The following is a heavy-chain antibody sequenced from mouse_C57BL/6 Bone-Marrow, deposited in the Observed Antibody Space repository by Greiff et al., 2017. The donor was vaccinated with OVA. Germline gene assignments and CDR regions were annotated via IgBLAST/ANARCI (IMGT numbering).Heavy chain of an antibody. J-gene: IGHJ2*01. V-gene: IGHV1-15*01. CDR1: GYTFTDYE. D-gene: IGHD1-1*01. Sequence: VQLQQSGAELVRPGASVTLSCKASGYTFTDYEMHWVKQTPVHGLEWIGAIDPETGGTAYNQKFKGKATLTVDTSSSTAYMQLSSLTSEDSAVYYCARENLLLRSHYWGQGTTLTVSS. CDR2: IDPETGGT. CDR3: ARENLLLRSHY.